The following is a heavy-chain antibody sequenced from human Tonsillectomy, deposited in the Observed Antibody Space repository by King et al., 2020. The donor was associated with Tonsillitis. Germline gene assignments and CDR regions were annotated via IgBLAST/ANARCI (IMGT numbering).Heavy chain of an antibody. J-gene: IGHJ6*02. CDR3: AKERAEGFRLLYHYYYGMDV. D-gene: IGHD3-3*01. CDR2: IRYDGSNK. CDR1: GFTFSSYG. Sequence: VQLVESGGGVVQPGGSLRLSCAASGFTFSSYGMHWVRQAPGKGLEWVAFIRYDGSNKYYADSVKGRFTISRDNSKNTLYLQMNSLRAEDTAVYYCAKERAEGFRLLYHYYYGMDVWGQGTTVTVSS. V-gene: IGHV3-30*02.